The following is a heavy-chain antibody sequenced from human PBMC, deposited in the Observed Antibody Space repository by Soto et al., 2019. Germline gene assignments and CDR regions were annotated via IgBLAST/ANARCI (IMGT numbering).Heavy chain of an antibody. V-gene: IGHV1-69*02. CDR1: GGTFSSYT. J-gene: IGHJ2*01. CDR3: ATARPILVLPAYGYYRDLHSFPTRRSSDL. D-gene: IGHD2-2*01. Sequence: GASVKVSCKASGGTFSSYTISWVRQAPGQGLEWMGRIIPILGIANYAQKFQGRVTITADKSTSTAYMELSSLRSEDTAVYYCATARPILVLPAYGYYRDLHSFPTRRSSDL. CDR2: IIPILGIA.